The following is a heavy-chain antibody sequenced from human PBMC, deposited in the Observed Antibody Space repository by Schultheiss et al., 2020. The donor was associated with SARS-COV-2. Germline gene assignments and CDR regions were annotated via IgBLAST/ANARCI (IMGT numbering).Heavy chain of an antibody. CDR2: INHSGST. D-gene: IGHD6-19*01. Sequence: SETLSLTCAVSGYSISSGYYWSWIRQPPGKGLEWIGEINHSGSTNYNPSLKSRVTISVDTSKNQFSLKLSSVTAADTAVYYCARVVRIAVAGTGYYYMDVWGKGTTVTVSS. CDR3: ARVVRIAVAGTGYYYMDV. V-gene: IGHV4-34*01. CDR1: GYSISSGYY. J-gene: IGHJ6*03.